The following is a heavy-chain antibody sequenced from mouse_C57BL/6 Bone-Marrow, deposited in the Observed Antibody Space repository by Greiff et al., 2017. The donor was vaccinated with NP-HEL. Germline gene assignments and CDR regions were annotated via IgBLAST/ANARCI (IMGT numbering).Heavy chain of an antibody. D-gene: IGHD1-1*02. CDR3: ARHKGSSWFAY. CDR1: GFTFSDYY. J-gene: IGHJ3*01. CDR2: ISNGGGST. Sequence: EVQRVESGGGLVQPGGSLKLSCAASGFTFSDYYMYWVRQTPEKRLEWVAYISNGGGSTYYPDTVKGRFTISRDNAKNTLYLQMSRLKSEDTAMYYCARHKGSSWFAYWGQGTLVTVSA. V-gene: IGHV5-12*01.